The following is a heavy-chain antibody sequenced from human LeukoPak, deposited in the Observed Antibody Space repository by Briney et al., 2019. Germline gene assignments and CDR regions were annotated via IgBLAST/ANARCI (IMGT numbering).Heavy chain of an antibody. J-gene: IGHJ4*02. Sequence: ASVKVSCKASGYTFTSYGISWVRQAPGQGLEWMGWINPNSGGTNYAQKFQGRVTMTRDTSISTAYMELSRLRSDDTAVYYCARFSSSWYFDYWGQGTLVTVSS. CDR3: ARFSSSWYFDY. D-gene: IGHD6-13*01. CDR1: GYTFTSYG. CDR2: INPNSGGT. V-gene: IGHV1-2*02.